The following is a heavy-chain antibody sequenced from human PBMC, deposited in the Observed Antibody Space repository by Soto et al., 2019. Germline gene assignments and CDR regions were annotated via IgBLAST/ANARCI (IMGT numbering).Heavy chain of an antibody. Sequence: PGGSLRLSCAASGFTFSSYGMHWVRQAPGKGLEWVAVISYDGSNKYYADSVKGRFTISRDNSKNTLCLQMNSLRAEDTAVYYCEKDPSPPDGTNYFDYWGQGTLVTVSS. V-gene: IGHV3-30*18. J-gene: IGHJ4*02. D-gene: IGHD1-1*01. CDR3: EKDPSPPDGTNYFDY. CDR1: GFTFSSYG. CDR2: ISYDGSNK.